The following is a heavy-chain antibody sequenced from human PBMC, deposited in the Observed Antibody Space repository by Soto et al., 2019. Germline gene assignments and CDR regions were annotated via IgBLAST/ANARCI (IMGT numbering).Heavy chain of an antibody. V-gene: IGHV3-33*01. CDR2: IWNDGSNK. CDR1: GFTFSSYG. D-gene: IGHD4-17*01. J-gene: IGHJ3*02. Sequence: QVQLVESGGGVVQPGRSLRLSCAASGFTFSSYGMHWVRQAPGKGLEWVAVIWNDGSNKYYADSVKGRFTISRDNSKNTLYLQMNSLRAEDTAVYYCARDYGDYPRPGPFDIWGQGRMVTVSS. CDR3: ARDYGDYPRPGPFDI.